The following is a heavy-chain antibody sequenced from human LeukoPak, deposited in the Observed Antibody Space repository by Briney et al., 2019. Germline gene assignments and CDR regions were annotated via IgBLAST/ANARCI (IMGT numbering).Heavy chain of an antibody. CDR1: GFTFGDYA. J-gene: IGHJ4*01. D-gene: IGHD2-21*02. CDR3: TRDGRIAYCGGDCYSGNDY. Sequence: KAGGSLRLSCTASGFTFGDYAMSWFRQAPGKGLEWVGFIRSKAYGGTTEYAASVKGRFTISRDDSKSIAYLQMNSLKTEDTAVYYCTRDGRIAYCGGDCYSGNDYWGQGTLVTVSS. V-gene: IGHV3-49*05. CDR2: IRSKAYGGTT.